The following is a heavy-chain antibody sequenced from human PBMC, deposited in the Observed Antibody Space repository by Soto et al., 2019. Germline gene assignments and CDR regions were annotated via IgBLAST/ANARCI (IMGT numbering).Heavy chain of an antibody. CDR2: IYYSGST. D-gene: IGHD3-9*01. CDR3: APFDWLTHY. CDR1: GGSISSSSYY. V-gene: IGHV4-39*01. J-gene: IGHJ4*02. Sequence: QLQLQESGPGLVKPSETLSLTCTVSGGSISSSSYYWRWIRQPPGKGLEWIGSIYYSGSTYYNPSLKSRVTISVDTSKNQFSLKLSSVTAADTAVYYCAPFDWLTHYWGQGTLVTVSS.